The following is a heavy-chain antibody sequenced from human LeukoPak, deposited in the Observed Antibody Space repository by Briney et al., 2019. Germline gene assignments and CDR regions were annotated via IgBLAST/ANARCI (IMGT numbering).Heavy chain of an antibody. CDR2: IYTSGST. D-gene: IGHD3-3*01. CDR1: GGSISSYY. V-gene: IGHV4-4*07. Sequence: LSETLSLTCTVSGGSISSYYWSWIRQPAGKGLEWIGRIYTSGSTNYNPSLKSRVTMSVDTSKNQFSLKLSSVTAADTAVYYCARVSRYDFWSGYYVFHYWGQGTLVTVSS. CDR3: ARVSRYDFWSGYYVFHY. J-gene: IGHJ4*02.